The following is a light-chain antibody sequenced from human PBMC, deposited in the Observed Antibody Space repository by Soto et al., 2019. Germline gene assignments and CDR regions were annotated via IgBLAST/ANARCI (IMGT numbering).Light chain of an antibody. J-gene: IGKJ3*01. Sequence: EIVLTQSPGTLSLSPGERATLSSRASQSVSNAYLAWYQLKPGQAPRLLIYAAFIMSTVIPDRCSGSGSGTDFTLSISSLEPEDFAVYCCQQYYTSFEFTFGPATKVDI. CDR3: QQYYTSFEFT. CDR1: QSVSNAY. V-gene: IGKV3-20*01. CDR2: AAF.